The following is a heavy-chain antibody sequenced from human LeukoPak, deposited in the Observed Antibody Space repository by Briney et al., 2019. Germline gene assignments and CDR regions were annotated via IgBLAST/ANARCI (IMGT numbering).Heavy chain of an antibody. CDR2: IYSGGST. D-gene: IGHD3-3*01. V-gene: IGHV3-53*01. CDR3: ARGPSYYDFWSGYLNGYFDY. Sequence: PGGSLRLSCAASGFTVSSNYMSWVRQAPGKGLEWVSVIYSGGSTYYADSVKGRFTISRDNSKNTLYLQMNSLRAEDTAVYYCARGPSYYDFWSGYLNGYFDYWGQGTLVTASS. J-gene: IGHJ4*02. CDR1: GFTVSSNY.